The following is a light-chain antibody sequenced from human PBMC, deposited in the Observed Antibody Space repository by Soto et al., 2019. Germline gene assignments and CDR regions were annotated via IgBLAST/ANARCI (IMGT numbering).Light chain of an antibody. V-gene: IGKV3-20*01. CDR2: GAS. Sequence: EIVLTQSPGTLSLSPGERATLSCRASQSVSNNYLAWYQQKPGQAPRLLIYGASNRATGISDRFSGSGSGTDFTLTISRLEPEDFGVYYCQQYGSSPWTFGQGTKVDIK. J-gene: IGKJ1*01. CDR1: QSVSNNY. CDR3: QQYGSSPWT.